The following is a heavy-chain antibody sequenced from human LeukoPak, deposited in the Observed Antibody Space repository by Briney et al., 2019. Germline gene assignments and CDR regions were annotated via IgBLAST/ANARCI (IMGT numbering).Heavy chain of an antibody. J-gene: IGHJ4*02. CDR1: GGSIISGTYY. CDR3: ARGQDVAAENYFDY. V-gene: IGHV4-61*02. Sequence: PSETLSLTCTVSGGSIISGTYYWSWIRQPAGKGLEWIGRILPSGTTNYNPSLKSRVTISIDTSKNQFSLKLTSVTAADTAVYYCARGQDVAAENYFDYWGQGTLVTVSS. D-gene: IGHD6-25*01. CDR2: ILPSGTT.